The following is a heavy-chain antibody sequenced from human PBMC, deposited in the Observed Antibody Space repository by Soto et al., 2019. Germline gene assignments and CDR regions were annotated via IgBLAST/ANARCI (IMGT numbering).Heavy chain of an antibody. D-gene: IGHD6-13*01. J-gene: IGHJ4*02. V-gene: IGHV3-15*01. CDR1: GFTFTKAW. CDR2: IKSKADGGTM. CDR3: TTDSRGLAAPSFDY. Sequence: EVQLVESGGGLVEPGGSLRLSCAASGFTFTKAWMSWVRQAPGKGLEWVGRIKSKADGGTMFYAEPVKGRFTVSRDDSKSTLYLQMSSLKTEDTALYYCTTDSRGLAAPSFDYWGQGTLVTVSS.